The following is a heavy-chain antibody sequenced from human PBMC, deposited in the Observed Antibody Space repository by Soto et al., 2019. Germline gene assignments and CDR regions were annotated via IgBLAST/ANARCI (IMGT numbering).Heavy chain of an antibody. J-gene: IGHJ4*02. D-gene: IGHD6-13*01. V-gene: IGHV1-18*04. CDR1: GYSFTSYG. CDR2: ISAYNGNT. Sequence: XAVKVSCNASGYSFTSYGIIWVRQAPGQGLEWMGWISAYNGNTNYAQKLQGRVTMTTDTSTSTAYMELRSLRSDDTAVYYCARDWVAAAGTSFDYWGQGTPVTVSS. CDR3: ARDWVAAAGTSFDY.